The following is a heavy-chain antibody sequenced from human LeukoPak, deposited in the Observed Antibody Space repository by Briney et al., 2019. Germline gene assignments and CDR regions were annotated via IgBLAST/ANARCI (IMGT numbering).Heavy chain of an antibody. D-gene: IGHD3-10*01. CDR1: GFTFSSYE. J-gene: IGHJ4*02. Sequence: GGSLRLSCAASGFTFSSYEMNWVRQAPGKGLEWVSCISSSGSTIYYADSVKGRFTISRDNAKNSLYLQMNSLRAEDTAVYYCARAKGDYYGSGSYIDYWGQGTLVTVSS. V-gene: IGHV3-48*03. CDR3: ARAKGDYYGSGSYIDY. CDR2: ISSSGSTI.